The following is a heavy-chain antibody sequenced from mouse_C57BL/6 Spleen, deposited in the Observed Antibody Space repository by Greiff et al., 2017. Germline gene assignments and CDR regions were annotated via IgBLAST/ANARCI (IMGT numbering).Heavy chain of an antibody. CDR3: ASLYEYDSAY. D-gene: IGHD2-4*01. CDR2: INPNNGGT. J-gene: IGHJ3*01. CDR1: GYTFTDYN. Sequence: VQLQQSGPELVKPGASVKMSCKASGYTFTDYNMHWVKQSHGKSLEWIGYINPNNGGTSYNQKFKGKATLTVTKSSSTAYMELRSLTSEDSAVYYCASLYEYDSAYGGQGTLVTVSA. V-gene: IGHV1-22*01.